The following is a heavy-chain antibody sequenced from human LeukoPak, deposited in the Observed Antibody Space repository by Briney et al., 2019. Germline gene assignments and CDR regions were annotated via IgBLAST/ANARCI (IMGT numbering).Heavy chain of an antibody. D-gene: IGHD4-17*01. Sequence: ASVKVSCKASGGTFSSYAISWVRQAPGQGLEWMGGIIPIFGTANYAQKFQGRVTITADESTSAAYMELSSLRSEDTAVYYCARKWTVTTSNWFDPWGQGTLVTVSS. V-gene: IGHV1-69*13. CDR1: GGTFSSYA. J-gene: IGHJ5*02. CDR2: IIPIFGTA. CDR3: ARKWTVTTSNWFDP.